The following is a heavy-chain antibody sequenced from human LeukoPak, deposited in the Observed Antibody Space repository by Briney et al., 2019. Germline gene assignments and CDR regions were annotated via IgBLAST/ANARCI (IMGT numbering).Heavy chain of an antibody. J-gene: IGHJ4*02. CDR1: GFTFSSYS. Sequence: GGSLRLSCAASGFTFSSYSMNWVRQAPGKGLEWVSSISSSSSYIYYADSVKGRFTISRGNAKNSLYLQMNSLRAEDTAVYYCARDSVAVAGSDYWGQGTLVTVSS. D-gene: IGHD6-19*01. V-gene: IGHV3-21*01. CDR3: ARDSVAVAGSDY. CDR2: ISSSSSYI.